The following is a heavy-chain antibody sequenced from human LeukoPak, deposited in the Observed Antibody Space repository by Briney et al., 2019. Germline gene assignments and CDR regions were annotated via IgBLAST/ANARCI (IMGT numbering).Heavy chain of an antibody. CDR2: IIPIFGTA. D-gene: IGHD3-22*01. V-gene: IGHV1-69*13. CDR1: GGTFSSYA. CDR3: ARQLYSNGYWWFDP. Sequence: SVKVSCKASGGTFSSYAISWVRQAPGQGLEWMGGIIPIFGTANYAQKFQGRVTITADESTSTAYMELSSLRSEDTAVYYCARQLYSNGYWWFDPWGQGTLVTVSS. J-gene: IGHJ5*02.